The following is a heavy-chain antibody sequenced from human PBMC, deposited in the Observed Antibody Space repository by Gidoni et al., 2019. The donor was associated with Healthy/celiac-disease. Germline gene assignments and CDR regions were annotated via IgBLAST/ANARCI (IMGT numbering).Heavy chain of an antibody. Sequence: QVQLVQSGAAVKTPGSSVKVSCKASGGTFSSYAISWVRQAPGQGLEWMGGIIPIFGTANYAQKFQGRVTITADESTSTAYMELSSLRSEDTAVYYCARGFPQGGYVHNWFDPWGQGTLVTVSS. CDR3: ARGFPQGGYVHNWFDP. D-gene: IGHD5-12*01. J-gene: IGHJ5*02. CDR2: IIPIFGTA. V-gene: IGHV1-69*12. CDR1: GGTFSSYA.